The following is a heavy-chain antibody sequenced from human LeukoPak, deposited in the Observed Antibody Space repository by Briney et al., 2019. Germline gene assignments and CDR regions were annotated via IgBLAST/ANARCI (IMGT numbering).Heavy chain of an antibody. J-gene: IGHJ4*02. CDR2: IFPIFGTA. CDR1: GGTFSSYA. Sequence: SVKVSCKASGGTFSSYAISWVRQAPGQGLEWMGRIFPIFGTANYAQKFQGRVTITTDESTSTAYMELSSLRSEDTAVYYCARGYGTKPYYFDYWGQGALVTVSP. V-gene: IGHV1-69*05. D-gene: IGHD1-7*01. CDR3: ARGYGTKPYYFDY.